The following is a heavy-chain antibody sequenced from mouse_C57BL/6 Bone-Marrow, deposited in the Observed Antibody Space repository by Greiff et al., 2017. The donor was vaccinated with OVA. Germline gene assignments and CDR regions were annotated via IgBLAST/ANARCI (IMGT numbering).Heavy chain of an antibody. CDR1: GYAFSSSW. J-gene: IGHJ2*01. D-gene: IGHD2-3*01. CDR2: IFPGDGDT. V-gene: IGHV1-82*01. Sequence: QVQLQQSGPELVKPGASVKISCKASGYAFSSSWMNWVKQRPGKGLEWIGRIFPGDGDTNYNGTFKGKATLTADKSSSTAYMQLSSQTTEVSAVYFSARHEDGSHASYFDYGGRGTTLTVTS. CDR3: ARHEDGSHASYFDY.